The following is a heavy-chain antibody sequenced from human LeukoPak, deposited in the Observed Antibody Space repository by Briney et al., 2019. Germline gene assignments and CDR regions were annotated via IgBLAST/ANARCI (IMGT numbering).Heavy chain of an antibody. D-gene: IGHD6-13*01. Sequence: PGGSLRLSCAASGFTVSSNYMSWVRQAPGKGLEWVSVIYSGGSTYYADSVKGRSTISRDNSKNTLYLQMNSLRAEDTAVYYCARVGYSSSWYYYFDYWGQGTLVTVSS. CDR1: GFTVSSNY. CDR3: ARVGYSSSWYYYFDY. CDR2: IYSGGST. V-gene: IGHV3-66*02. J-gene: IGHJ4*02.